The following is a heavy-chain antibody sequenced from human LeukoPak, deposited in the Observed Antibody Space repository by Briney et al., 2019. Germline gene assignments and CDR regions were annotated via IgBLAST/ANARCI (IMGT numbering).Heavy chain of an antibody. Sequence: GGSLRLSCAASGFTFSSYAMSWVRQAPGKGLEWVSAISGSGGSTYYADSVKGRFTISRDNSKNTLYLQMNSLRAEDTAVYYCAKNGQYSSSGGYLDYWGQGTLVTVSS. J-gene: IGHJ4*02. CDR1: GFTFSSYA. CDR2: ISGSGGST. D-gene: IGHD6-6*01. CDR3: AKNGQYSSSGGYLDY. V-gene: IGHV3-23*01.